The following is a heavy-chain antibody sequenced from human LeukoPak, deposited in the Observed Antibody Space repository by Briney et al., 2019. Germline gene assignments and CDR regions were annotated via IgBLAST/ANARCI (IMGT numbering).Heavy chain of an antibody. CDR3: ASYVLRYFDWLGYYYMDV. CDR2: INHSGST. Sequence: SETLSLTCAVYGGSFSGYYWSWIRQPPGKGLEWIGEINHSGSTNYNPSLKSRVTISVDTSKNQFSLKLSSVTAADTAVYYCASYVLRYFDWLGYYYMDVWGKGTTVTISS. D-gene: IGHD3-9*01. CDR1: GGSFSGYY. J-gene: IGHJ6*03. V-gene: IGHV4-34*01.